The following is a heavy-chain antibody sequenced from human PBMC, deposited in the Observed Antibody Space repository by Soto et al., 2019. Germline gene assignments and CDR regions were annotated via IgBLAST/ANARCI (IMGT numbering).Heavy chain of an antibody. CDR3: ARHCSDIVAAITWGYYFDS. CDR2: IYYSGST. V-gene: IGHV4-39*01. Sequence: SVGDGSSRSRCGYRSRKHQPPGKGLEWIGSIYYSGSTYYNPSLKSRVTISVDTSKNQFSLKLSSVTAADTAVYYCARHCSDIVAAITWGYYFDSSGQRTLATVPS. D-gene: IGHD5-12*01. J-gene: IGHJ4*02. CDR1: DGSSRSRCGY.